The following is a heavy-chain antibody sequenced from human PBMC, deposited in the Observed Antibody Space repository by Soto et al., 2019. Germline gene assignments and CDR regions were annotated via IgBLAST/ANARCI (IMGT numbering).Heavy chain of an antibody. J-gene: IGHJ6*02. CDR2: ISSSSSYI. CDR3: ARDQVVVVTADIVLANYYYGMDV. CDR1: GFTFSSYS. D-gene: IGHD2-2*01. V-gene: IGHV3-21*01. Sequence: GGSLRLSYAASGFTFSSYSMNWVRQAPGKGLEWVSSISSSSSYIYYADSVKGRFTISRDNAKNSLYLQMNSLRAEDTAVYYCARDQVVVVTADIVLANYYYGMDVWGQGTTVTVSS.